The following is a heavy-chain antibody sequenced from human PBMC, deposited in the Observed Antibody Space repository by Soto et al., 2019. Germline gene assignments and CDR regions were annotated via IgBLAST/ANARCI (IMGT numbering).Heavy chain of an antibody. CDR2: ISVYNGNT. Sequence: QVQLVQSGAEVKKPGASVKVSCKASGYTFTSYVISWVRQAPGKGLEWMGWISVYNGNTNYAQKLQGRVTLTTDTSTSTAYMELRSLRSDHTAVYYCTSASEGYSGAWHDYWGQGTLVSVSS. V-gene: IGHV1-18*01. D-gene: IGHD6-19*01. CDR3: TSASEGYSGAWHDY. CDR1: GYTFTSYV. J-gene: IGHJ4*02.